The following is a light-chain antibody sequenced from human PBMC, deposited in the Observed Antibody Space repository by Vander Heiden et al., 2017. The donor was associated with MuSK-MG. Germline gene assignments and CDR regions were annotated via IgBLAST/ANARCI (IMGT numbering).Light chain of an antibody. CDR2: ENN. CDR3: GTWDSSLSAEV. V-gene: IGLV1-51*02. CDR1: GSNSGNND. J-gene: IGLJ2*01. Sequence: SSLTQPPSVSASPGPQVTIASSGSGSNSGNNDGSWYQQLPGTAPTLPIYENNKRPSGIPDRFSGSKSGTSATLGITGLQTGDEADYYCGTWDSSLSAEVFGGGTKLTVL.